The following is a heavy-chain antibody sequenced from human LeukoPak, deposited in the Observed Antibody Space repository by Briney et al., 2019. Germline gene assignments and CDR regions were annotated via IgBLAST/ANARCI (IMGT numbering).Heavy chain of an antibody. V-gene: IGHV3-7*01. CDR2: IKQDGSEK. Sequence: AGGSLRLSCAASGFTFRNYWMSWVRQAPGKGLEWLANIKQDGSEKYYVDSVKGRFTISRDNAKNSLYLQMNSLRAEDTAVYYCAELGITMIGGVWGKGTTVTISS. J-gene: IGHJ6*04. D-gene: IGHD3-10*02. CDR1: GFTFRNYW. CDR3: AELGITMIGGV.